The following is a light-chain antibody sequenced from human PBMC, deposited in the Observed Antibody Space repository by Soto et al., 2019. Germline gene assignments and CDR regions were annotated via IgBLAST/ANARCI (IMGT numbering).Light chain of an antibody. V-gene: IGKV3-20*01. CDR2: RAS. CDR1: QSVSSSY. Sequence: FKNSPGAVSLSKKEGATLSCRASQSVSSSYLGWYQQKPGQAPRLLIYRASERATGVPDRFSGSGSGTDFTLTIICLEPEEFAVYYGVPYGRLGTFAQGTKVAIK. CDR3: VPYGRLGT. J-gene: IGKJ1*01.